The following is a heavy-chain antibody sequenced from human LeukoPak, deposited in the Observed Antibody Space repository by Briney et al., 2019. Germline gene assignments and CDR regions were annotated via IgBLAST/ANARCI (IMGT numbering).Heavy chain of an antibody. CDR3: AAWTDRGYSY. V-gene: IGHV3-7*01. CDR1: GFTFSRSW. Sequence: GGSLRLSCTASGFTFSRSWMNWIRQAPGKGLEWVADINPDGDGMRFVDSVKGRFTMSRDNAQSSLHLQMNSLRVEDTAFYYCAAWTDRGYSYWGQGVLVTVSS. J-gene: IGHJ4*02. CDR2: INPDGDGM. D-gene: IGHD5-12*01.